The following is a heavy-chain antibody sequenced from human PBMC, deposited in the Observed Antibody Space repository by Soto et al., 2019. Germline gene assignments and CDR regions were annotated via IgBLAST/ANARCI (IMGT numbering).Heavy chain of an antibody. CDR2: INHSGST. CDR3: ARCIAGTAGGMDV. V-gene: IGHV4-34*01. D-gene: IGHD6-13*01. Sequence: QVQLQQWGAGLLKPSETLSLTCAVYGGSFSGYYWSWIRQPPGKGLEWIGEINHSGSTNYNPSLNSRVTISVDTSKNQFSLKLSSVTAADTAVYYCARCIAGTAGGMDVWGQGTTVTVSS. J-gene: IGHJ6*02. CDR1: GGSFSGYY.